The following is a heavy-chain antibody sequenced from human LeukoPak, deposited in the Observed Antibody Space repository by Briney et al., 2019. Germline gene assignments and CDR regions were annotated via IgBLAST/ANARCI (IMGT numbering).Heavy chain of an antibody. CDR1: GFTFSDYY. CDR2: ITSGGSSS. J-gene: IGHJ6*02. V-gene: IGHV3-11*01. Sequence: GGSLRLSCAASGFTFSDYYMSWLRQAPGKGLEWLSYITSGGSSSYYADSVRGRFTISRDNTKNSLFLQMNSLRAEDTAVYYCARRSNGSYNNYGLDVWGQGTTVTVSS. D-gene: IGHD1-14*01. CDR3: ARRSNGSYNNYGLDV.